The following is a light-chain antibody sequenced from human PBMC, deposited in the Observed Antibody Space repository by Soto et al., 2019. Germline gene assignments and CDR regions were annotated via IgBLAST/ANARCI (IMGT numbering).Light chain of an antibody. V-gene: IGKV3-20*01. CDR1: QSVSRSD. Sequence: EIVLTQSPGTLSLSPGERATLSCRASQSVSRSDLAWYQQKPGQAPRLLIYGASSRATDIPDRFSGSGSGTDFTLTISRLEPEDFAVYYCQQYGSSPYTFGQATKLEIK. CDR2: GAS. J-gene: IGKJ2*01. CDR3: QQYGSSPYT.